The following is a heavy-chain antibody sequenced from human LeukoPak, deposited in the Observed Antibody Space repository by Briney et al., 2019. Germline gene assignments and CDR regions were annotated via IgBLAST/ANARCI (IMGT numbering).Heavy chain of an antibody. J-gene: IGHJ4*02. V-gene: IGHV4-39*07. CDR2: IYYSGST. D-gene: IGHD1-14*01. CDR1: GGSISSSSYY. CDR3: ARFRNYNDY. Sequence: SETLSLTCTVSGGSISSSSYYWGWIRQPPGKGLEWIGSIYYSGSTYYNPSLKSRVTISVDTSKNQFSLKLTSVTAADTAVYYCARFRNYNDYWGQGTLVTVSS.